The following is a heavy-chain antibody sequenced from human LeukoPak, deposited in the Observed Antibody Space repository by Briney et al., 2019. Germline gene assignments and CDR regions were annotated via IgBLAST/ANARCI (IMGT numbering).Heavy chain of an antibody. CDR1: GVTFRSYI. Sequence: GGCLRLSCAPSGVTFRSYIVNWVPQAPEKGLENVSYISNTGSTIYYADSVRGRFTISRDNAKNSLYLHMNRLRAEDTAVYYCARGPYTSSNYFDDWGQGSLVTVSS. CDR3: ARGPYTSSNYFDD. V-gene: IGHV3-48*01. CDR2: ISNTGSTI. J-gene: IGHJ4*02. D-gene: IGHD6-6*01.